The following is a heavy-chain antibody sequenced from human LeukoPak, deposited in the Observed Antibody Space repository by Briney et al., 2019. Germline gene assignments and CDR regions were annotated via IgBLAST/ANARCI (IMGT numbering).Heavy chain of an antibody. CDR1: GFTFSSYA. V-gene: IGHV3-30*01. D-gene: IGHD4-23*01. CDR3: ARAYGRWYKNAFDI. CDR2: ISYDGSNK. Sequence: TGGSLRLSCAASGFTFSSYAMHWVRQAPGKGLEWVAVISYDGSNKYYADSVKGRFTISRDNPKNTLYLQMNSLRAEDTAVYYCARAYGRWYKNAFDIWGQGTMVTVSS. J-gene: IGHJ3*02.